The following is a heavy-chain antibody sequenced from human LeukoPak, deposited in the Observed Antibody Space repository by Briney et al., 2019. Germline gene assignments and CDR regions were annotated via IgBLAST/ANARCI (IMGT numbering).Heavy chain of an antibody. CDR2: ISSSSSYI. D-gene: IGHD2-8*01. V-gene: IGHV3-21*01. Sequence: GRSLRLSCAASGFTFSSYSMNWVRQAPGKGLEWVSSISSSSSYIYYADSVKGRFTISRDNAKNSLYLQMNSLRAEDTAVYYCARDSGGTVGYAIYDYWGQGTLVTVSS. CDR3: ARDSGGTVGYAIYDY. J-gene: IGHJ4*02. CDR1: GFTFSSYS.